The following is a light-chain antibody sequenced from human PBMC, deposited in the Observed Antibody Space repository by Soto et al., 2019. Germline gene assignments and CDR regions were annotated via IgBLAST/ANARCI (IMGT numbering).Light chain of an antibody. Sequence: QSVLTQPASVSGSPGQSITISCTGTSSDIGGYDYVSWYQQRPGKAPKLMIYEVRYRPSGVSNRSSGSKSGNTASLTISGLQAEEEAVYYCCSYTRTSNHYFFGSGTKVTVL. V-gene: IGLV2-14*01. CDR1: SSDIGGYDY. CDR2: EVR. J-gene: IGLJ1*01. CDR3: CSYTRTSNHYF.